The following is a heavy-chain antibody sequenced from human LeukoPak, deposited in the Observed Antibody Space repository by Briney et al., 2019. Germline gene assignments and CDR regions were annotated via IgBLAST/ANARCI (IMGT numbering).Heavy chain of an antibody. CDR1: GGSISTYY. V-gene: IGHV4-59*08. CDR2: IYYSGST. Sequence: SETLSLTCSASGGSISTYYWSWIRQPPGKALEWIGYIYYSGSTNYNPSLKSRVTISVDASKNQFSLKLSSVTAADTAVYYCARHNPEMATTHWGQGTLVTVSS. CDR3: ARHNPEMATTH. J-gene: IGHJ4*02. D-gene: IGHD5-24*01.